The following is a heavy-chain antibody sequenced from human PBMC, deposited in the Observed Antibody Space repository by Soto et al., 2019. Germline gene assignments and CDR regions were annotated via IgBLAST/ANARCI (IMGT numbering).Heavy chain of an antibody. D-gene: IGHD3-16*02. CDR1: GFRFRDYW. CDR3: AAYCYTMTFTHFHGYS. V-gene: IGHV3-7*03. Sequence: GVSLRLSCAVSGFRFRDYWMSWVRQAPGKGLEWVANIKQDESDKYYVDSVKGRFTISRDNAKNALYLQMNSLRVEDTAVYYCAAYCYTMTFTHFHGYSWGQGTQVTVFS. CDR2: IKQDESDK. J-gene: IGHJ5*02.